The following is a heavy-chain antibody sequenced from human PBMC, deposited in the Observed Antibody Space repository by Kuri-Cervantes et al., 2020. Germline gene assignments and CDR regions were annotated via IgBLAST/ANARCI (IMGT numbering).Heavy chain of an antibody. CDR1: GFTFSSYE. V-gene: IGHV3-48*03. CDR2: ISSSGSTI. Sequence: GGSLRLSCAASGFTFSSYEMNWVRQAPGKGLEWVSYISSSGSTIYYADSVKGRFTISRDNAKNSLYLQMNSLRAEDTAVYYCARDQDYYGSGGWFDPWGQGTLVTVSS. J-gene: IGHJ5*02. D-gene: IGHD3-10*01. CDR3: ARDQDYYGSGGWFDP.